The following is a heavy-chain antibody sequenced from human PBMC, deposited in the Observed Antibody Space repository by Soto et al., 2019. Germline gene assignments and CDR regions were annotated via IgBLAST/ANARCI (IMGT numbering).Heavy chain of an antibody. J-gene: IGHJ4*02. D-gene: IGHD3-22*01. V-gene: IGHV3-30*03. CDR3: ARGGSGYVWFNEF. CDR2: ISYDGSHE. CDR1: GFTFSNYG. Sequence: QVQLVESGGGVVQPGRSLRLSCAASGFTFSNYGMHWVRQTPGKGLEWVAVISYDGSHEFYTDSVKGRFTISRDNSKNTLYLQMNSLKTEDTAMYYCARGGSGYVWFNEFWGQGSLVTVSS.